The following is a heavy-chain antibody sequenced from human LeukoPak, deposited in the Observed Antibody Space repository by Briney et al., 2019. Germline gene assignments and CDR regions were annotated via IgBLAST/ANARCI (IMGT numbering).Heavy chain of an antibody. CDR2: IWYDGSNK. J-gene: IGHJ3*02. Sequence: PGGSLRLSCAASGFTFSSYGMHWVRQAPGKGLEWVAVIWYDGSNKYYADSVKGRFTISRDNSKNTLYLQMNSLRAEDTAVYYCARDRLSGYDFDSFDIWGQGTKVTVSS. CDR3: ARDRLSGYDFDSFDI. V-gene: IGHV3-33*01. CDR1: GFTFSSYG. D-gene: IGHD5-12*01.